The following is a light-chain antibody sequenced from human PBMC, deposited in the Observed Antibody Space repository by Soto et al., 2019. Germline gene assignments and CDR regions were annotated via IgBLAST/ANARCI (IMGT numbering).Light chain of an antibody. V-gene: IGLV2-23*02. CDR3: CSYAGNSGV. Sequence: QSALTQPASVSGSPGQSIIISCTGTSSDVGIYNFVSWYQQHPGKAPKLMIYEVSKRPSGVSNRFSGSKSGNTAALTISGLQPEDEADYYCCSYAGNSGVFGGGTKVTV. CDR1: SSDVGIYNF. J-gene: IGLJ3*02. CDR2: EVS.